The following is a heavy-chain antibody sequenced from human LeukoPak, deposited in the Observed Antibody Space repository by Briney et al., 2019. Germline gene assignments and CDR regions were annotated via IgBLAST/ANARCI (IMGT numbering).Heavy chain of an antibody. V-gene: IGHV1-18*01. CDR3: ARVREGFTMIVVAGIDY. CDR2: ISAYNGNT. D-gene: IGHD3-22*01. J-gene: IGHJ4*02. Sequence: ASVQDSCKASGYTFTSYGISWVRQAPGQELEWMGWISAYNGNTNYPQKVQGRVTITPDTSTSTAYMELRSLRSDDTAVYYCARVREGFTMIVVAGIDYWGQGTLVTVSS. CDR1: GYTFTSYG.